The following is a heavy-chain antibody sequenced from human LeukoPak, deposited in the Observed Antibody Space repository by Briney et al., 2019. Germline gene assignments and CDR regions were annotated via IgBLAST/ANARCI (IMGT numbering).Heavy chain of an antibody. D-gene: IGHD6-6*01. CDR3: ARVIAARPDGGNNWFDP. V-gene: IGHV1-18*01. J-gene: IGHJ5*02. Sequence: ASVKVSCKASGYTFTSYGISWVRQAPGQGLEWMGWISAYNGNTNYAQKLQGRVTMTTDTSTSTAYMELRSLRSDDTAVYYCARVIAARPDGGNNWFDPWGQGTLVTVSS. CDR2: ISAYNGNT. CDR1: GYTFTSYG.